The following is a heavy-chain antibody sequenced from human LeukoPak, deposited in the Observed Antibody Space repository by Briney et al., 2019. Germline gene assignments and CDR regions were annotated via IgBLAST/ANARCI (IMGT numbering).Heavy chain of an antibody. J-gene: IGHJ4*02. Sequence: GGSLRLSCAASGLTFSSYAMNWIRQAPGKGLEWVSTISYSGGSTYYVDSVKGRFTISRDNSENTLYLQLNSLRAEDTAVYYCAKAASGSYLYYFDYWGQGTLVTVSS. CDR2: ISYSGGST. CDR3: AKAASGSYLYYFDY. D-gene: IGHD1-26*01. CDR1: GLTFSSYA. V-gene: IGHV3-23*01.